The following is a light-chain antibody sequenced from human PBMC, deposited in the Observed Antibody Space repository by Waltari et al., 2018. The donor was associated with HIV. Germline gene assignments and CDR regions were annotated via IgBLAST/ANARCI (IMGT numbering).Light chain of an antibody. J-gene: IGKJ1*01. Sequence: DIVMTQSPDSLAVSLGERATINCKSSRSVLYTSNNKNYLAWYQHKPGQPPKLLIYWASTRQSGVPDRFSGSGSGTDFTLAINNLQAEDVAVYYCQQYYSIPRTFGQGTKVESK. CDR2: WAS. V-gene: IGKV4-1*01. CDR3: QQYYSIPRT. CDR1: RSVLYTSNNKNY.